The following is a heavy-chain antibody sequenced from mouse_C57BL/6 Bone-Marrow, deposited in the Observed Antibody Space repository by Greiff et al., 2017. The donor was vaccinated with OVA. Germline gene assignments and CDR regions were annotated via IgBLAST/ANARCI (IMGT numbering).Heavy chain of an antibody. CDR1: GYAFSSSW. D-gene: IGHD5-1*01. CDR2: IYPGDGDT. Sequence: QVQLQQSGPELVKPGASVKISCKASGYAFSSSWMNWVKQRPGKGLEWIGRIYPGDGDTNYNGKFKGKATLTADKSSSTAYMQLSSLTSEDSAVYFCAREDEYYWYFDVWGTGTTVTVSS. CDR3: AREDEYYWYFDV. J-gene: IGHJ1*03. V-gene: IGHV1-82*01.